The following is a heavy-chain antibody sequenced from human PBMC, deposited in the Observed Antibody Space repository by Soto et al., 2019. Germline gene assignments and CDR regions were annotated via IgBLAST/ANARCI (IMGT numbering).Heavy chain of an antibody. CDR3: AHRVLRTVFGLVTTTAIYFDF. V-gene: IGHV2-5*02. J-gene: IGHJ4*02. CDR1: GFSLTSSGGG. Sequence: QITLNESGPPVVRPTETLTLTCRFSGFSLTSSGGGVGWIRQSPGKAPEWLALIYWDDDKRYSASLKSRLTITKDTSKNQVVLTVSDLDPTDTATYYCAHRVLRTVFGLVTTTAIYFDFWGQGTPVAVSS. D-gene: IGHD3-3*01. CDR2: IYWDDDK.